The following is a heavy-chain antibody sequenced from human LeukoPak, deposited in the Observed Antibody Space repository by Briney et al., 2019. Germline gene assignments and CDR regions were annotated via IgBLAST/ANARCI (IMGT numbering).Heavy chain of an antibody. D-gene: IGHD3-9*01. Sequence: PGGSLRLSXAASEFTFSAYAMHWIRQAPGRGMEWVAFVRYGGSIKYYADSVKGRFTISRDNSKNTLYLQMNSLRAEDTAVYYCTKDLGTEYNIFDYWGQGTLVTVSS. CDR1: EFTFSAYA. CDR2: VRYGGSIK. J-gene: IGHJ4*02. CDR3: TKDLGTEYNIFDY. V-gene: IGHV3-30*02.